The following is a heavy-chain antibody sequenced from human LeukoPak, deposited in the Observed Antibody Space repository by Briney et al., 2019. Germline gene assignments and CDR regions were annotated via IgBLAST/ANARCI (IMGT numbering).Heavy chain of an antibody. CDR2: ISGSGGST. Sequence: GGSLRLSCAASGFTFSSYAMSWVRQAPGKGLEWVSAISGSGGSTYYADSVKRRSTISRDNSKNTLYLQMNSLRAEDTAVYYCAKSVGVVLMVYAFDYWGQGTLVTVSS. D-gene: IGHD2-8*01. CDR3: AKSVGVVLMVYAFDY. J-gene: IGHJ4*02. CDR1: GFTFSSYA. V-gene: IGHV3-23*01.